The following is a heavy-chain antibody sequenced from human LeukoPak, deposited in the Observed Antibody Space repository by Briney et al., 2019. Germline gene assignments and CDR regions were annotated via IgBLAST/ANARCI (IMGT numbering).Heavy chain of an antibody. J-gene: IGHJ4*02. CDR2: INNDGSGT. CDR1: GFTFSSCW. Sequence: PGGSLRLSCAASGFTFSSCWMHWVRQTPGKGLVWVSRINNDGSGTSYADSVKGRFTISRDNAKNILFLQMNSLRAEDTAVYYCARDVPPHDYWGQGTLVTISS. V-gene: IGHV3-74*01. CDR3: ARDVPPHDY.